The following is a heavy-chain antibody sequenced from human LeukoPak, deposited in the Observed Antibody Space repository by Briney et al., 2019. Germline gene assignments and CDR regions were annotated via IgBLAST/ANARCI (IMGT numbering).Heavy chain of an antibody. CDR2: ISSSSSYI. J-gene: IGHJ1*01. Sequence: GGSLLLCCAASGFTFSSYRMNWVRRAPGKGLEWVSSISSSSSYIYYADSVKGRFTISRDNAKNSLNLQMNSLRAEDTAVYYCARARTEMATTLFQHWGQGTLVTVSS. D-gene: IGHD5-24*01. CDR1: GFTFSSYR. CDR3: ARARTEMATTLFQH. V-gene: IGHV3-21*01.